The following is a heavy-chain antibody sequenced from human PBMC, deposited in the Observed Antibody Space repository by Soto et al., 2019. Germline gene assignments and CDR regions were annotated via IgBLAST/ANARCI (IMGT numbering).Heavy chain of an antibody. CDR1: GGSFSGYY. CDR2: INHSGST. CDR3: ARGGWGYQLPYKPRLRWFDP. D-gene: IGHD2-2*01. J-gene: IGHJ5*02. V-gene: IGHV4-34*01. Sequence: QVQLQQWGAGLLKPSETLSLTCAVYGGSFSGYYWSWIRQPPGTGLEWIGEINHSGSTNYNPSLKSRVTISVDTSKNQFSRKLSSVTAADTAVYYCARGGWGYQLPYKPRLRWFDPWGQGTLVTVSS.